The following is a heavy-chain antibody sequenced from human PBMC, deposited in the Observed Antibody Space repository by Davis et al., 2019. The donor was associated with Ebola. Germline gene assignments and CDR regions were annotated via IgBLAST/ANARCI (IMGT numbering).Heavy chain of an antibody. J-gene: IGHJ6*02. V-gene: IGHV4-61*01. CDR1: AGSISSSSYY. CDR2: IYYSGST. CDR3: ARVGLGELIFVYGMDV. Sequence: MPSETLSLTCTLSAGSISSSSYYWSWIRQPPGKGLEWIGYIYYSGSTNYNPSLKSRVTISVETSKNQFSLKLSSVTAADTAVYYCARVGLGELIFVYGMDVWGQGTTVTVSS. D-gene: IGHD3-10*01.